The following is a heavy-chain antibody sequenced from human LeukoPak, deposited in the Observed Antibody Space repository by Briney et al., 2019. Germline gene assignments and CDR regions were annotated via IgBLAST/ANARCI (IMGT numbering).Heavy chain of an antibody. CDR2: INHSGST. CDR1: GGSFSGYY. J-gene: IGHJ4*02. D-gene: IGHD5-18*01. CDR3: ARSPDTAMGES. V-gene: IGHV4-34*01. Sequence: SETLSLTCAVYGGSFSGYYWSWIRQPPGKGLEWIGEINHSGSTNYNPSLKNRVTISVDTSKNQFSLKLSSVTAADTAVYYCARSPDTAMGESWGQGTLVTVSS.